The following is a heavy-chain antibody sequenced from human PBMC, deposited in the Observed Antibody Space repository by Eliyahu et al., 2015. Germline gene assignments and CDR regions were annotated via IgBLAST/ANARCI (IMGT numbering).Heavy chain of an antibody. D-gene: IGHD5-18*01. V-gene: IGHV3-30*02. Sequence: QVQLVESGGGVVQPGXSLXXSCAASGFTFSSXGLHWVRQAPGKGLEWVAFIRYDGSNKYYADSVKGRFTISRDNSKNTLYLQMNSLRAEDTAVYYCAKEEGYGSPFDYWGQGTLVTVSS. CDR1: GFTFSSXG. J-gene: IGHJ4*02. CDR2: IRYDGSNK. CDR3: AKEEGYGSPFDY.